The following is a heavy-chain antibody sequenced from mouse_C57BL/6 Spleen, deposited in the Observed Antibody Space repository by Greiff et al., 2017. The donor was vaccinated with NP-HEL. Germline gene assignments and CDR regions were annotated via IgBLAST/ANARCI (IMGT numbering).Heavy chain of an antibody. CDR2: INPNNGGT. CDR1: GYTFTDYY. J-gene: IGHJ4*01. Sequence: VQLQQSGPELVKPGASVKISCKASGYTFTDYYMNWVKQSHGKSLEWIGDINPNNGGTSYNQKFKGKATLTVDKSSSTAYMELRSLTSEDSAVYYCAPYGYSYAMDYWGQGTSVTVSS. V-gene: IGHV1-26*01. CDR3: APYGYSYAMDY. D-gene: IGHD2-2*01.